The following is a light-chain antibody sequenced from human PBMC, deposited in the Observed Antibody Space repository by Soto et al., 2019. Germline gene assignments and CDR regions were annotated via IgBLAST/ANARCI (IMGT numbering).Light chain of an antibody. J-gene: IGKJ1*01. CDR2: DVS. CDR1: QAISNY. CDR3: QQYDNLPWT. Sequence: DIQMTQSPSSLSAAVGDRVTITCQASQAISNYLNWYQQKPGKAPKLLIYDVSNVETGVPSRFSGSGSGTDFTFTISSLQPEDIATYYCQQYDNLPWTFGQGTKVEIQ. V-gene: IGKV1-33*01.